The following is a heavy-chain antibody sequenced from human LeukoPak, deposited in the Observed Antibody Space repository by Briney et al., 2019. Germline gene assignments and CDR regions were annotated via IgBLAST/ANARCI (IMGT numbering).Heavy chain of an antibody. J-gene: IGHJ4*02. Sequence: GASVKVSCKVSGYTLTELSMHWVRQAPGKGLEWMGGLDPEDGETIYAQKFQGRVTMTEDTSTDTAYMELSSLRSEDTAVYYCATYQIGYNWNADWGQGTLVTVS. CDR3: ATYQIGYNWNAD. V-gene: IGHV1-24*01. CDR2: LDPEDGET. CDR1: GYTLTELS. D-gene: IGHD1-1*01.